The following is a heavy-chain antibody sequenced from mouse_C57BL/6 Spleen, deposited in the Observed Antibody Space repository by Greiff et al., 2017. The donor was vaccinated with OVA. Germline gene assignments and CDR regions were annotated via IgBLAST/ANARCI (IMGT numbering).Heavy chain of an antibody. J-gene: IGHJ3*01. V-gene: IGHV1-15*01. CDR2: IDPETGGT. Sequence: QVQLQQSGAELVRPGASVTLSCKASGYTFTDYEMHWVKQTPVHGLEWIGAIDPETGGTAYNQKFKGKAILTADKSSSTAYMELRSLTSEDSAVYYCTDGYYGRFAYWGQGTLVTVSA. CDR3: TDGYYGRFAY. CDR1: GYTFTDYE. D-gene: IGHD2-3*01.